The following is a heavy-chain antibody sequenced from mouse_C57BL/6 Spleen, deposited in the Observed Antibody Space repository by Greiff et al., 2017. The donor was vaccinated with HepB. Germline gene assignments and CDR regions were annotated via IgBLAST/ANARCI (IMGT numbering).Heavy chain of an antibody. CDR1: GFTFSSYA. V-gene: IGHV5-9-1*02. CDR3: TRDEGTVVATGFDY. J-gene: IGHJ2*01. D-gene: IGHD1-1*01. Sequence: EVMLVESGEGLVKPGGSLKLSCAASGFTFSSYAMSWVRQTPEKRLEWVAYISSGGDYIYYADTVKGRFTISRDNARNTLYLQMSSLKSEDTAMYYCTRDEGTVVATGFDYWGQGTTLTVSS. CDR2: ISSGGDYI.